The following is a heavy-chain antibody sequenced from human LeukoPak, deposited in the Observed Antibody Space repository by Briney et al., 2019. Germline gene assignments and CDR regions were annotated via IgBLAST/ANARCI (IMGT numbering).Heavy chain of an antibody. CDR3: AKSLVRGSPRYYYYMDV. J-gene: IGHJ6*03. V-gene: IGHV3-23*01. CDR1: GFTFSSYA. Sequence: GGSLRLSCAASGFTFSSYAMSWVRQAPGKGLEWVSAISGSGGSTYYADSVKGRFTISRDNSKNTLYLQMNSLRAEDTAVYYCAKSLVRGSPRYYYYMDVWGKGTTVTVSS. D-gene: IGHD3-10*01. CDR2: ISGSGGST.